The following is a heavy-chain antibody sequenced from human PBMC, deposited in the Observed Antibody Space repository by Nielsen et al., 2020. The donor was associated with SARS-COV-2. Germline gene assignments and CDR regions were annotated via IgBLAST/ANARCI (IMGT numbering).Heavy chain of an antibody. D-gene: IGHD3-9*01. Sequence: SETLSLTCTVSGDSISSGDYYWSWIRQPPGKGLEWITYIYHSGSTYYNPSLKSRVTISVDTSKNQFSLKLSSVTAADTAVYYCARENILRSLGYYYYYMDVWGKGTTVTVSS. J-gene: IGHJ6*03. V-gene: IGHV4-30-4*01. CDR1: GDSISSGDYY. CDR3: ARENILRSLGYYYYYMDV. CDR2: IYHSGST.